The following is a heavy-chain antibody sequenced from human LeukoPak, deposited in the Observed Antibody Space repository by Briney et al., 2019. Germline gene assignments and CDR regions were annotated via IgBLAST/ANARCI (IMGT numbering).Heavy chain of an antibody. CDR1: GFTVSSSY. V-gene: IGHV3-66*01. J-gene: IGHJ3*02. CDR2: IYSGGST. CDR3: ARDNPAKSDAFDI. Sequence: PGGSLRLSCAASGFTVSSSYMSWVRQAPGKGLEWVSIIYSGGSTYYADSVKGRFTISRDNSKNTLYLQMNSLRAEDTAVYYCARDNPAKSDAFDIWGQGTMVTVSS.